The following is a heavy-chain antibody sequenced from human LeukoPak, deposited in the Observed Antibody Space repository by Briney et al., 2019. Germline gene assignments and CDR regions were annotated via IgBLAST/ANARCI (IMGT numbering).Heavy chain of an antibody. CDR1: GFTFSSYS. CDR3: ARDSLTAGAFDI. D-gene: IGHD2-21*02. V-gene: IGHV3-21*01. J-gene: IGHJ3*02. Sequence: GGSLRLSCAASGFTFSSYSMNWVCQAPGKGLEWVSSISSSSSYIYYADSVKGRFTISRDNAKNSLYLQMNSLRAEDTAVYYCARDSLTAGAFDIWGQGTMVTVSS. CDR2: ISSSSSYI.